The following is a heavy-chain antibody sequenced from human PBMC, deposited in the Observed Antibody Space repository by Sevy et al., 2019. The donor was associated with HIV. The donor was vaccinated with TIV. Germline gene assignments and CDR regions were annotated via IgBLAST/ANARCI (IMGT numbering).Heavy chain of an antibody. CDR3: ARVRTVAGVNGVGWFDH. Sequence: SETLSLTCTVSGGSISSGGYYWSWIRQPAGEGLEWIGRIYPSGSTNYRPSLKSRVTMSVDTSKNQFSLELSSVTAADTAVSSGARVRTVAGVNGVGWFDHWGQGTLVTVSS. V-gene: IGHV4-61*02. J-gene: IGHJ5*02. CDR2: IYPSGST. CDR1: GGSISSGGYY. D-gene: IGHD2-8*01.